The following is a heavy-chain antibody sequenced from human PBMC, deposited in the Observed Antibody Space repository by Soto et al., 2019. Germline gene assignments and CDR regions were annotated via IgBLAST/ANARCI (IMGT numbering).Heavy chain of an antibody. J-gene: IGHJ5*02. D-gene: IGHD5-12*01. V-gene: IGHV4-30-4*01. CDR3: ARGGEVATFVAPPNNWFDP. Sequence: ASETLSLTCTVSGGSISSGDYYWSWIRQPPGKGLEWIGYIYYSGSTYYNPSLKSRVTISVDTSKNQFSLKLSSVTAADTAVYYCARGGEVATFVAPPNNWFDPWGQGTLVTVSS. CDR2: IYYSGST. CDR1: GGSISSGDYY.